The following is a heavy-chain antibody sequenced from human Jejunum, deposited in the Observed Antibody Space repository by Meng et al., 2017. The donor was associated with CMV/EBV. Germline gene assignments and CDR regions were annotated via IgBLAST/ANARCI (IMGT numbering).Heavy chain of an antibody. CDR1: GYTLTGEQ. Sequence: CKASGYTLTGEQKDGVRQAPGQGSDRMRWGNPDKGDKYYAREMHSRVTKTREASMRTADMELSKMRGDDTARYYCARGRWEGLDPWGQGTLVTVSS. V-gene: IGHV1-2*02. CDR3: ARGRWEGLDP. CDR2: GNPDKGDK. J-gene: IGHJ5*02. D-gene: IGHD1-26*01.